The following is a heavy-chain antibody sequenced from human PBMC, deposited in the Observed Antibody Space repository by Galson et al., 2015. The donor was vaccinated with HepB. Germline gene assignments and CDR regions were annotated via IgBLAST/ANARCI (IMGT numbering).Heavy chain of an antibody. CDR2: ISAYNGNT. Sequence: SVKVSCKASGYTFTSYGISWVRQAPGQGLEWMGWISAYNGNTNYAQKLQGRVTMTTDTSTSTAYMELRSLRSDDTAVYYCARHAYCGGDCYSGSSGVTERIDYWGQGTLVTVSS. CDR1: GYTFTSYG. D-gene: IGHD2-21*02. V-gene: IGHV1-18*04. CDR3: ARHAYCGGDCYSGSSGVTERIDY. J-gene: IGHJ4*02.